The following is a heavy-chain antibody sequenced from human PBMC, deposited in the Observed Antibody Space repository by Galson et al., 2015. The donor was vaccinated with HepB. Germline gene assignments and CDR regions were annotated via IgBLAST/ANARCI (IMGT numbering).Heavy chain of an antibody. D-gene: IGHD3-22*01. J-gene: IGHJ4*02. CDR1: GYSISSGYY. CDR3: ATLTDYYDSSGDIQGDY. Sequence: SETLSLTCTVSGYSISSGYYWGWIRQPPGKGLEWIGSIYHSGSTYYNPSLKSRVTISVDTSKNQFSLKLSSVTAADTAVYYCATLTDYYDSSGDIQGDYWGQGTLVTVSS. CDR2: IYHSGST. V-gene: IGHV4-38-2*02.